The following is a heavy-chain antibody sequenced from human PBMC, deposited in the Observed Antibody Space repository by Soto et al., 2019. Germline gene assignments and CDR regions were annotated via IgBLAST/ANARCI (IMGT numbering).Heavy chain of an antibody. J-gene: IGHJ4*02. CDR3: ARDPHPYYYDSSGYYPYFDY. D-gene: IGHD3-22*01. CDR1: GGTFSSYA. Sequence: QVQLVQSGAEVKKPGSSVKVSCKASGGTFSSYAISWVRQAPGQGLEWMGGIIPIFGTANYAQKFQGRVTITAHESTSTAYMELSSLRSEDTAVYYCARDPHPYYYDSSGYYPYFDYWGQGTLVTVSS. V-gene: IGHV1-69*01. CDR2: IIPIFGTA.